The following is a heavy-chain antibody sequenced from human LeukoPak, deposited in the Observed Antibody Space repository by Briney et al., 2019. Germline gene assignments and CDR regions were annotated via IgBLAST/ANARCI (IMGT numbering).Heavy chain of an antibody. J-gene: IGHJ4*02. CDR3: ARKTYYYDSGSYSKSYYFDY. V-gene: IGHV3-11*06. D-gene: IGHD3-10*01. CDR1: GFTFTDFY. CDR2: INKHSTDT. Sequence: PGGSLRLSCAASGFTFTDFYMSWIRQAPGKGLEWLSDINKHSTDTNYADSVKGRFTISRDNAKNSLFLQLNSLRAEDTAVYYCARKTYYYDSGSYSKSYYFDYWGQGTLVTVSS.